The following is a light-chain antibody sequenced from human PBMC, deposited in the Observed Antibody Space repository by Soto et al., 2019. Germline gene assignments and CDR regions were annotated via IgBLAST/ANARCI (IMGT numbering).Light chain of an antibody. CDR3: SSYTARSTWV. CDR1: SSDVGGYNY. J-gene: IGLJ3*02. V-gene: IGLV2-14*01. CDR2: EVS. Sequence: QSALTQPASVSGSPGQSFTISCPGTSSDVGGYNYVSWYQQHPGTSPKLMIYEVSNRPSGVSNRFSGSKSGNTASLIISGLQAEDEGDYYCSSYTARSTWVFGGGTKLTVL.